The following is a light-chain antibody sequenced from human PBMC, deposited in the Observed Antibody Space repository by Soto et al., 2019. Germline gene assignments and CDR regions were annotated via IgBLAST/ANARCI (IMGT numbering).Light chain of an antibody. V-gene: IGKV4-1*01. CDR2: WVS. Sequence: GESVNIAGRRSLRVLYSSNDKNYLAWYQQKPGQAPKLLIYWVSTRESGVPDRFSGSGSGTDFALGLRCLQSGDVAVYYCQQYYSAAVTLGGGTKVDIK. CDR3: QQYYSAAVT. CDR1: LRVLYSSNDKNY. J-gene: IGKJ4*01.